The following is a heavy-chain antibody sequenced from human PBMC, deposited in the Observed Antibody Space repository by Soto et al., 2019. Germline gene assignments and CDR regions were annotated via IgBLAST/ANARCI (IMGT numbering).Heavy chain of an antibody. CDR3: ARVGYPSGIY. Sequence: SETLSLPCTVSGGSISSSSYYWGWIRQPPGKGLEWIGSIYYSGSTYYNPSLKSRVTISVDTSKNQFSLNLSSVTAADTAVYYCARVGYPSGIYWGQGTLVTVSS. J-gene: IGHJ4*02. D-gene: IGHD2-15*01. CDR2: IYYSGST. V-gene: IGHV4-39*01. CDR1: GGSISSSSYY.